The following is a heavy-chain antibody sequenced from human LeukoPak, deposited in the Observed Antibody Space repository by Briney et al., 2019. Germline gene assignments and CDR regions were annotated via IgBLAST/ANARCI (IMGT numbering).Heavy chain of an antibody. CDR2: MNPNSGNT. CDR3: AKLHIAVANPFDY. CDR1: GYTFTSYD. D-gene: IGHD6-19*01. V-gene: IGHV1-8*01. Sequence: ASVKVSCKASGYTFTSYDINWVRQATGQGLEWMGWMNPNSGNTGYAQKFQGRVTMTRNTSISTAYMELSSLRSEDTAVYYCAKLHIAVANPFDYWGQGTLVTVSS. J-gene: IGHJ4*02.